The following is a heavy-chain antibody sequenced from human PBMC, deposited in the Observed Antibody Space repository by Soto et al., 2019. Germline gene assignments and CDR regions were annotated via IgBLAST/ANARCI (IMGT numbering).Heavy chain of an antibody. Sequence: QVQLVQSGAEVKKPGSSVKVSCKASGGTFSSYAISWVRQAPGQGLEWMGGMIPIFGTADYAQKFQGRVTITADESTTTAYMKLSSLRSEDTAVYYCASHPPRSGGGSKRGHYFNYSGMDVWGQGTTVTVS. CDR1: GGTFSSYA. CDR3: ASHPPRSGGGSKRGHYFNYSGMDV. V-gene: IGHV1-69*12. D-gene: IGHD2-15*01. CDR2: MIPIFGTA. J-gene: IGHJ6*02.